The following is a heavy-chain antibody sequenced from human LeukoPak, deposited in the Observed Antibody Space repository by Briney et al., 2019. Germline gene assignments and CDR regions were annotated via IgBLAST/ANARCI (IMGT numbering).Heavy chain of an antibody. J-gene: IGHJ4*02. CDR2: ISRSSSAI. CDR1: GFTFSRYS. V-gene: IGHV3-48*04. D-gene: IGHD3-10*01. CDR3: ARDGGATMVRGVATYDS. Sequence: GGSLRLSCAASGFTFSRYSMNWVRQAPGKGLEWVSYISRSSSAIHYADSVKGRFTISRDNAKSSLFLQMNSLRAEDTAVYYCARDGGATMVRGVATYDSWGQGTLVTVSS.